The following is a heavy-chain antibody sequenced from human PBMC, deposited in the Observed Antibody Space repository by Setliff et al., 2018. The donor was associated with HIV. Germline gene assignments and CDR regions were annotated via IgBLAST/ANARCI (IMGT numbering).Heavy chain of an antibody. CDR1: GGSISSGGYY. D-gene: IGHD7-27*01. CDR3: ARRGPGDQTWFDP. V-gene: IGHV4-31*03. Sequence: PSETLSLTCTVSGGSISSGGYYWSWIRQHPGKGLEWIGYIYYSGSTYYDPSLKSRVTISVDTSKNQFSLRLSSVTAADTAVFYCARRGPGDQTWFDPWGQGSLVTVSS. CDR2: IYYSGST. J-gene: IGHJ5*02.